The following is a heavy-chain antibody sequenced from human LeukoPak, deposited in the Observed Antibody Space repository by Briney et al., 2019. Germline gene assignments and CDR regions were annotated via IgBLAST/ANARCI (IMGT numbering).Heavy chain of an antibody. CDR1: GFTFSSHG. Sequence: PGGSLRLSCAASGFTFSSHGMHWVRQAPGKGLERVAVISYDENNKYYADSVKGRFTISRDNSKNTLYLQMNSLRAEDTAVYYCARDRGKLIDYWGQGTLVTVSS. CDR3: ARDRGKLIDY. V-gene: IGHV3-30*03. D-gene: IGHD1-14*01. J-gene: IGHJ4*02. CDR2: ISYDENNK.